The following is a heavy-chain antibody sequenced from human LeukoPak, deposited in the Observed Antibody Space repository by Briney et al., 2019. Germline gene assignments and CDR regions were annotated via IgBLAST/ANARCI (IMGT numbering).Heavy chain of an antibody. CDR1: GYTFTGYY. CDR3: ARGVYYYDSRGYYRTEYYFDY. Sequence: ASVKVSCKASGYTFTGYYMHWVRQAPGQGLEWMGWINPNSGGTKYAQRFQGRVTMTRDTSISTAYMQLSRLRSDDTAVYYCARGVYYYDSRGYYRTEYYFDYWGQGIVVTVSS. CDR2: INPNSGGT. V-gene: IGHV1-2*02. D-gene: IGHD3-22*01. J-gene: IGHJ4*02.